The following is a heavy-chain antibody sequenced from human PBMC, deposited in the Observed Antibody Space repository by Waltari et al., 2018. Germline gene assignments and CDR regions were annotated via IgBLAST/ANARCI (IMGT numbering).Heavy chain of an antibody. CDR2: IYYSGST. CDR1: GGSISSYY. D-gene: IGHD3-10*01. J-gene: IGHJ4*02. CDR3: ARAALGYGSGSYCFDY. V-gene: IGHV4-59*01. Sequence: QVQLQESCPGLVKPSETLSLTCTVSGGSISSYYWSWIRQPPGKGLEWIGYIYYSGSTNYNPSLKSRVTISVDTSKNQFSLKLSSVTAADTAVYYCARAALGYGSGSYCFDYWGQGTLVTVSS.